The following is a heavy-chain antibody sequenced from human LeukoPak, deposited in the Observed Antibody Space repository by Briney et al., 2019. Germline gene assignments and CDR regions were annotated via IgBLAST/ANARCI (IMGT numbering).Heavy chain of an antibody. J-gene: IGHJ6*02. V-gene: IGHV1-69*13. CDR3: AGPNDGGYSSSWYGFYYYYGMDV. CDR2: IIPIFGTA. Sequence: SVKVSRKASGGTFSSYAISWVRQAPGQGLEWMGGIIPIFGTANYAQKFQGRVTITADESTSTAYMELSSLRSEDTAVYYCAGPNDGGYSSSWYGFYYYYGMDVWGQGTTVTVSS. D-gene: IGHD6-13*01. CDR1: GGTFSSYA.